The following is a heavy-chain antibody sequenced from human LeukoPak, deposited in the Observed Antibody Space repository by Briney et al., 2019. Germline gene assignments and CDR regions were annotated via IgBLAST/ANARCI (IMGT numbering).Heavy chain of an antibody. D-gene: IGHD2-15*01. CDR3: ARSQGGYCSGDSCYPNH. Sequence: SVKVSCKASGGTFSSYAISWVRPAPGQGLEGMGGIFPIFGTANYAQKFQGRVTLTTDEFTSTAYMELSSLRCEDTAGYFCARSQGGYCSGDSCYPNHWGQGTRVSVSS. CDR1: GGTFSSYA. CDR2: IFPIFGTA. J-gene: IGHJ5*02. V-gene: IGHV1-69*05.